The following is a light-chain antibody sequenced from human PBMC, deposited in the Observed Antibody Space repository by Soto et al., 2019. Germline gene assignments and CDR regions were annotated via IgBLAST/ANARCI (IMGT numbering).Light chain of an antibody. V-gene: IGLV2-14*01. CDR3: SSYAGSSPLYV. CDR1: SSDVGGYKF. CDR2: EVT. J-gene: IGLJ1*01. Sequence: QSALTQPAYVSGSPGQSITISCTGTSSDVGGYKFVSWYQQHPGKVPKLLIYEVTNRPSGVSNRFSGSKSGNTASLTISGLQAEDEADYYCSSYAGSSPLYVFGTGTKLTVL.